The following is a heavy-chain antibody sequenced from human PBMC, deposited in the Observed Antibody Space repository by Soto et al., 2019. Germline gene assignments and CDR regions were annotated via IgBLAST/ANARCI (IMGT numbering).Heavy chain of an antibody. CDR2: IYWNEDK. J-gene: IGHJ4*02. D-gene: IGHD2-8*01. CDR1: AFSLSTNGVG. Sequence: SGPTLVNPTQTLTLTCTFSAFSLSTNGVGVGWIRQPPGKPLEWLAVIYWNEDKRYSRSLKSRLSITKDTSKNQVVLTMTTMDPVDTATYYCVHTVMVHTITGGHYFEYWGPRILVSVSS. CDR3: VHTVMVHTITGGHYFEY. V-gene: IGHV2-5*01.